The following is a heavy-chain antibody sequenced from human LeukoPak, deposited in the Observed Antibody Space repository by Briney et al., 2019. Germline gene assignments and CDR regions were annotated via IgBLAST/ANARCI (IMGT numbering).Heavy chain of an antibody. CDR1: GGSIDSYY. J-gene: IGHJ3*02. CDR2: IYYSGST. D-gene: IGHD3-22*01. Sequence: SETLSLTCTVSGGSIDSYYWSWIRQPPGKGLEWIGYIYYSGSTNYNPSLKSRVTISVDTSKNQFSLKLSSVTAADTAVYYCARGGDHYDSSGYFQIPDDAFDIWGQGTMVTVSS. V-gene: IGHV4-59*01. CDR3: ARGGDHYDSSGYFQIPDDAFDI.